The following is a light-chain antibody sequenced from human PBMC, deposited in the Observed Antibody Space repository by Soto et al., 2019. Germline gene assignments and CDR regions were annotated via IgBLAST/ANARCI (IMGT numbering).Light chain of an antibody. CDR3: QQRSNLPPT. CDR2: RTS. V-gene: IGKV3D-20*02. Sequence: EIVLTQSPGTLSLSPGERATLSCRASQSVSSSYLAWYQQKPGQAPRLLIYRTSNRATGIPDRFSGGGSGTDFTLTISSLEPEDFAVYYCQQRSNLPPTFGQGTRLEI. CDR1: QSVSSSY. J-gene: IGKJ5*01.